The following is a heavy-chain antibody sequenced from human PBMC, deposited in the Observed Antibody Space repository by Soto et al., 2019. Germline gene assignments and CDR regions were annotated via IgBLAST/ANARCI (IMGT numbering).Heavy chain of an antibody. CDR2: ISSSSSTI. J-gene: IGHJ4*02. D-gene: IGHD6-13*01. CDR1: GFTFSSYS. CDR3: ARDPTKGGRAIVDY. Sequence: GGSLRLSCAASGFTFSSYSMNWVRQAPGKGLEWVSYISSSSSTIYYADSVMGRFTISRDNAKNSLYLQMNSLRDEDTAVYYCARDPTKGGRAIVDYWGQGTLVTVSS. V-gene: IGHV3-48*02.